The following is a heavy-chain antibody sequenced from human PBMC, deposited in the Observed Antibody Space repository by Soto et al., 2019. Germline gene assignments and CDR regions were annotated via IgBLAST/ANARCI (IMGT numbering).Heavy chain of an antibody. Sequence: LRLSCADSGLVFSTHWMHWVRQPPGKGLVWVSRINSDGSSTSYADSVKGRFTISRDNAKNTLYLQMNSLRAEDTAVYYCAATQWLETHWGQGTLVTVSS. J-gene: IGHJ4*02. CDR2: INSDGSST. CDR3: AATQWLETH. D-gene: IGHD6-19*01. CDR1: GLVFSTHW. V-gene: IGHV3-74*01.